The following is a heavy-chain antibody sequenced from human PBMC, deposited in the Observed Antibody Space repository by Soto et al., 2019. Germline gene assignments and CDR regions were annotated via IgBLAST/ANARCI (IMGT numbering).Heavy chain of an antibody. J-gene: IGHJ6*02. CDR1: GFTFSSYA. Sequence: GGSLRLSCAASGFTFSSYAMSWVRQAPGKGLEWVSAISGSGGSTYYADSVKGRFTISRDNSKNTLYLQMNSLRAEDTAVYYCAKSYSGYDLSYYYYGMDVWGQGTTVTVSS. D-gene: IGHD5-12*01. V-gene: IGHV3-23*01. CDR2: ISGSGGST. CDR3: AKSYSGYDLSYYYYGMDV.